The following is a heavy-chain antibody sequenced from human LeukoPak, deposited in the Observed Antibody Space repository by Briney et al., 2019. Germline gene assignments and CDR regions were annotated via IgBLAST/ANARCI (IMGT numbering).Heavy chain of an antibody. V-gene: IGHV1-18*01. J-gene: IGHJ4*02. CDR3: AKARGSSGWSYFDY. D-gene: IGHD6-19*01. CDR2: ISAYNGNT. CDR1: GYTFTSYG. Sequence: GASVKVSCKASGYTFTSYGISWVRQAPGQGLEWMGWISAYNGNTNYAQKLQGRVTMTTDTSTSTAYMELRSLRSDDTAVYYCAKARGSSGWSYFDYWGQGTLVTVSS.